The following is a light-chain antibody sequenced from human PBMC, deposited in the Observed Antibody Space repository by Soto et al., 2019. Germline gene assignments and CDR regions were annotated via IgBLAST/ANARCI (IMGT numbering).Light chain of an antibody. CDR1: QGVSNR. CDR3: QQYDWQPYT. V-gene: IGKV1-5*01. CDR2: DAS. Sequence: DVQLTQSPSTVSASVGDRVTITCRASQGVSNRLAWYQQKPGKAPVLLIYDASNLEIGVPSRCSGSGSGTEFTLSISSLQPDDFATYHCQQYDWQPYTVGQGTKLQIK. J-gene: IGKJ2*01.